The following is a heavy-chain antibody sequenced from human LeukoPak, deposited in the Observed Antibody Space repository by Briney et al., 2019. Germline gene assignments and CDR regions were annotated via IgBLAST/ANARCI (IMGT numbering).Heavy chain of an antibody. Sequence: GGSLRLSCAASGFTFSNYAMSWVRQAPGKGLEWVSTISDSGGSTYYADSVKGRFTISRDNSKNTLYLQMNSLRAEDTAVYYCAKGGIVVVPAAISAYYFDYWGQGTLVTVSS. CDR1: GFTFSNYA. V-gene: IGHV3-23*01. CDR2: ISDSGGST. J-gene: IGHJ4*02. D-gene: IGHD2-2*01. CDR3: AKGGIVVVPAAISAYYFDY.